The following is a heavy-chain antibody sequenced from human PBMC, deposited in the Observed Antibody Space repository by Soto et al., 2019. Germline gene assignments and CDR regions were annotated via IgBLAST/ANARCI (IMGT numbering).Heavy chain of an antibody. Sequence: GGSLRLSCAASGFTFSSYGMHWVRQAPGKGLEWVAVISYDGSNKYYADSVKGRFTFSRDNSKNTLYLQMNSLRAEDTAVYYCAKLLQNYYDSSGYYYGDFYYYYGMDVWGQGTTVTVSS. CDR2: ISYDGSNK. CDR1: GFTFSSYG. CDR3: AKLLQNYYDSSGYYYGDFYYYYGMDV. V-gene: IGHV3-30*18. J-gene: IGHJ6*02. D-gene: IGHD3-22*01.